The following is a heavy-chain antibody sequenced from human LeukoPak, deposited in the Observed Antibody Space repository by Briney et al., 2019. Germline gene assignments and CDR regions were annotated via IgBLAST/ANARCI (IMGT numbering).Heavy chain of an antibody. V-gene: IGHV4-59*01. CDR2: IYYTGST. D-gene: IGHD3-9*01. CDR1: GGSMSYYY. Sequence: PSETLSLTCTVSGGSMSYYYWTWIRQSPGKGLEWIGQIYYTGSTYYNPSLERRVTISLDTSRIQFSLIMTSVTAADTAVYYCARGGTYNDILSFDPWGQGTLVTVSS. J-gene: IGHJ5*02. CDR3: ARGGTYNDILSFDP.